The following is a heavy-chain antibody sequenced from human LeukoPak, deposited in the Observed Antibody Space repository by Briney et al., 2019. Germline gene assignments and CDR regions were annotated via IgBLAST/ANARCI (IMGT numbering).Heavy chain of an antibody. CDR3: AKDSVAAAGFYLDY. CDR1: GFTFSSYW. Sequence: GGSLRLSCAASGFTFSSYWMSWVRQAPGKGLEWVSSITAGGTNTYRSASATGRFTISRDNSENTLYLQMNNLRAEDTAIYYCAKDSVAAAGFYLDYWGQGTLVTVSS. J-gene: IGHJ4*02. D-gene: IGHD6-25*01. V-gene: IGHV3-23*01. CDR2: ITAGGTNT.